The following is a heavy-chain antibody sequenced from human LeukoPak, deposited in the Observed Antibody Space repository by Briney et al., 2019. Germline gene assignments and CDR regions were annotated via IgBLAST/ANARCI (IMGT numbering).Heavy chain of an antibody. V-gene: IGHV3-23*01. CDR3: ARPQTYYYGSGSYYDY. Sequence: GGSLRLSCAASGFTFNTYAMSWVRQAPGKGLEWVSAISGSGDSTYYADSVKGRFTISRDNSKNTVYLQMNSLRAEDTAVYYCARPQTYYYGSGSYYDYWGQGTLVTVSS. CDR2: ISGSGDST. J-gene: IGHJ4*02. CDR1: GFTFNTYA. D-gene: IGHD3-10*01.